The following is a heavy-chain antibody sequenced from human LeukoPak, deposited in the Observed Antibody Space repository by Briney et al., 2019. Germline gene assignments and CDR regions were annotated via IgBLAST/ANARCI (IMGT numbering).Heavy chain of an antibody. Sequence: GGSLRLSCAASGFTFSSYGMHWVRQAPGKGLEWVAVIWYDGSNKYYADSVKGRFTISRDNSKNTLYLQVNSLRAEDTAVYYCAREGVTRSDAFDIWGQGTMVTVSS. V-gene: IGHV3-33*01. CDR2: IWYDGSNK. D-gene: IGHD2-2*01. CDR3: AREGVTRSDAFDI. J-gene: IGHJ3*02. CDR1: GFTFSSYG.